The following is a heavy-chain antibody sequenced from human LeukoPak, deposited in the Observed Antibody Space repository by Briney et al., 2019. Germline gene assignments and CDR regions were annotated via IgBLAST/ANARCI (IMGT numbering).Heavy chain of an antibody. J-gene: IGHJ5*02. CDR1: GGTFSSYA. CDR3: ARESKPYYDILTGSWRFDP. V-gene: IGHV1-69*13. D-gene: IGHD3-9*01. Sequence: SVKVSCKASGGTFSSYAISRVRQAPGQGLEWMGGIIPIFGTANYAQKFQGRVTITADESTSTAYMELSSLRSEDTAVYYCARESKPYYDILTGSWRFDPWGQGTLVTVSS. CDR2: IIPIFGTA.